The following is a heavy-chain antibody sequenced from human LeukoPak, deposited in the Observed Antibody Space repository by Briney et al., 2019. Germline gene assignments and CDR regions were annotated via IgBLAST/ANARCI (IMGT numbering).Heavy chain of an antibody. V-gene: IGHV3-30*18. J-gene: IGHJ4*02. CDR2: ISYDGTTT. Sequence: GGSLRLSCVASGFTFSNYGIHWVRQAPGKALEWGAVISYDGTTTYYADSVKGRFTISRDNSKNTLYLQMNSLRAEDTAVYYCAKDLADNYYDSSGYYPDYWGQGTLVTVSS. CDR1: GFTFSNYG. CDR3: AKDLADNYYDSSGYYPDY. D-gene: IGHD3-22*01.